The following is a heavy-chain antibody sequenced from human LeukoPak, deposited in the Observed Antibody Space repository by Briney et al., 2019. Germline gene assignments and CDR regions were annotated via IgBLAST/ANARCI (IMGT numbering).Heavy chain of an antibody. Sequence: SQTLSLTCAISGDSVSSKSAAWNWIRQSPSRGLEWLGRTYYRSKWYNDYAVSVKSRITINPDTSKNQFSLQLNSVTPEDTAVYYCVGHSDWPPDGWFDPWGQGTLVTVSS. CDR3: VGHSDWPPDGWFDP. V-gene: IGHV6-1*01. CDR1: GDSVSSKSAA. J-gene: IGHJ5*02. D-gene: IGHD6-19*01. CDR2: TYYRSKWYN.